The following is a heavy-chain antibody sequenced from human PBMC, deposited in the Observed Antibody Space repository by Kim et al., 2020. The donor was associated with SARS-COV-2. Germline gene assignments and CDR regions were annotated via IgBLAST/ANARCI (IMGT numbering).Heavy chain of an antibody. CDR1: GYTFTSYA. V-gene: IGHV7-4-1*02. D-gene: IGHD2-2*01. CDR2: INTNTGNP. Sequence: ASVKVSCKASGYTFTSYAMNWVRQAPGQGLEWMGWINTNTGNPTYAQGFTGRFVFSLDTSVSTAYLQISSLKAEDTAVYYCARGDQEYCSSTSCYATSSWFDPWGQGTLVTVSS. J-gene: IGHJ5*02. CDR3: ARGDQEYCSSTSCYATSSWFDP.